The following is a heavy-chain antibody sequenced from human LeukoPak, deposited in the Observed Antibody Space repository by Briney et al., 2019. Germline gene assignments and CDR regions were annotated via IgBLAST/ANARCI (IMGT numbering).Heavy chain of an antibody. Sequence: ASVKVSCKASGYTFTSYGISWVRQAPGQGLEWMGWISAYNGNTNYAQKLQGRVTTTTDTSTSTAYMELRSLRSDDTAVYYCARAPGYGGYVNWFDPWGQGTLVTVSS. V-gene: IGHV1-18*04. D-gene: IGHD5-12*01. CDR1: GYTFTSYG. CDR2: ISAYNGNT. J-gene: IGHJ5*02. CDR3: ARAPGYGGYVNWFDP.